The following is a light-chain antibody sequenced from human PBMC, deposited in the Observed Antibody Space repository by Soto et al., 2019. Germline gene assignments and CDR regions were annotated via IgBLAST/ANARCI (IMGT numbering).Light chain of an antibody. CDR2: DVS. Sequence: QSALTQPASVSGSPGQPIAISCTGTSSDVGAYDYVSWYQQHPGEAPKVKIYDVSHRPSGVSDRFSGSKSGNTASLTISGLQAEDEADYYCSSYAKSGSVVFGGGTKLTVL. J-gene: IGLJ2*01. V-gene: IGLV2-14*01. CDR3: SSYAKSGSVV. CDR1: SSDVGAYDY.